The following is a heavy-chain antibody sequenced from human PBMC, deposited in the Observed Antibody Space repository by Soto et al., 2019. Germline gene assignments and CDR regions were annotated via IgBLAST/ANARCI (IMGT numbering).Heavy chain of an antibody. D-gene: IGHD2-2*01. J-gene: IGHJ6*03. CDR2: IKQDGSEK. CDR1: GFTFSSYW. V-gene: IGHV3-7*01. CDR3: AREYCSSTSCQPTDYYYMDV. Sequence: PGGSLRLSCAASGFTFSSYWMSWVRQAPGKGLEWVANIKQDGSEKYYVDSVKGRFTISRDNAKNSLYLQMNSLRAEDTAVYYCAREYCSSTSCQPTDYYYMDVWGKGTTVTVSS.